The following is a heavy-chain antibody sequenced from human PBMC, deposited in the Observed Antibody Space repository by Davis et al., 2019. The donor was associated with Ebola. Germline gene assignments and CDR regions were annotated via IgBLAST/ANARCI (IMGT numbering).Heavy chain of an antibody. D-gene: IGHD2-15*01. V-gene: IGHV3-23*01. CDR1: GFTFSSYA. J-gene: IGHJ6*02. CDR2: ISGSGGST. Sequence: GESLKISCAASGFTFSSYAMSWVRQAPGKGLEWVSAISGSGGSTYYADSVKGRFTISRDNSKNTLYLQMNSLRAEDTAVYYCAKWDCSGGSCYGMDVWGQGTTVTVSS. CDR3: AKWDCSGGSCYGMDV.